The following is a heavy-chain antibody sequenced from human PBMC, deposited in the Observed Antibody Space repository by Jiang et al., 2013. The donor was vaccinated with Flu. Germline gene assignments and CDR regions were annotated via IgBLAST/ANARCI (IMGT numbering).Heavy chain of an antibody. CDR2: IYYSGST. D-gene: IGHD1-26*01. Sequence: GSGLVKPSETLSLTCTVSGGSISSSSYYWGWIRQPPGKGLEWIGSIYYSGSTYYNPSLKSRVTISVDTSKNQFSLKLSSVTAADTAVYYCARQSGVSDAFDIWGQGTMVTVSS. V-gene: IGHV4-39*01. J-gene: IGHJ3*02. CDR3: ARQSGVSDAFDI. CDR1: GGSISSSSYY.